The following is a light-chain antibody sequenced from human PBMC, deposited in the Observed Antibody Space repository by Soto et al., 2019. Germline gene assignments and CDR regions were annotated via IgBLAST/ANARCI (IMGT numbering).Light chain of an antibody. J-gene: IGKJ4*01. CDR2: DAS. CDR3: QQRSNWPPHT. Sequence: IVLTQSQATLSLSPGERATLSCRASQSVSSYLAWYQQKPGQAPRLLIYDASNRATGIPARFSGSGSGTDFTLTISSLEPEDFAVYYCQQRSNWPPHTFGGGTKVDIK. V-gene: IGKV3-11*01. CDR1: QSVSSY.